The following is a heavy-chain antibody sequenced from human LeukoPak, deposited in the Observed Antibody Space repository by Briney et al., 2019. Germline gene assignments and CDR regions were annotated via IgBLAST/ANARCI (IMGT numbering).Heavy chain of an antibody. Sequence: PGRSLRLSCAASGFTFSSYGMHWVRQAPGKGLEWVAVIWYDGSNKYYADSVKGRFTISRDNSKNTLYLQMNSLRAEDTAVYYCARARMDIVVVPAGMDVWGKGTTVTVSS. D-gene: IGHD2-2*03. J-gene: IGHJ6*04. CDR3: ARARMDIVVVPAGMDV. V-gene: IGHV3-33*01. CDR2: IWYDGSNK. CDR1: GFTFSSYG.